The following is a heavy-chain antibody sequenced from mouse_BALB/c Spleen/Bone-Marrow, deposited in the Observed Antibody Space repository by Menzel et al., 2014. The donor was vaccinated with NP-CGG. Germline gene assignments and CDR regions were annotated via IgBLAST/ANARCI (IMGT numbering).Heavy chain of an antibody. CDR2: IWSDGST. V-gene: IGHV2-6-1*01. Sequence: QVQLKHSGPGLVSPSQSLSIPCTLSGFSLTNYGLHWVRQPPGKGLEWLVVIWSDGSTTYNSALKSRLSISKDNSKSQVFLKMNSLQTDDTAMYYCARHRYYAMDYWGQGTSVTVSS. J-gene: IGHJ4*01. CDR3: ARHRYYAMDY. CDR1: GFSLTNYG.